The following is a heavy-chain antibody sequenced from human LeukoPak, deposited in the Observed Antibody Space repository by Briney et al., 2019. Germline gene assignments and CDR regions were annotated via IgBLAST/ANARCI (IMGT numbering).Heavy chain of an antibody. J-gene: IGHJ4*02. V-gene: IGHV4-30-4*08. D-gene: IGHD2-2*02. Sequence: PSETLSLTCTVSGGSISSGDYYWSWIRQPPGKGLEWIEYIYYSGSTYYNPSLKSRVTISVDTSKNQFSLKLSSVTAADTAVYYCAREYCSSTSCYTGFDYWGQGTLVTVSS. CDR2: IYYSGST. CDR3: AREYCSSTSCYTGFDY. CDR1: GGSISSGDYY.